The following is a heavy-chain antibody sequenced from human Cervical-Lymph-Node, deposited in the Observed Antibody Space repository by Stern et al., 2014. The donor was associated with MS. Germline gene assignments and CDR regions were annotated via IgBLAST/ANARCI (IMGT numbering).Heavy chain of an antibody. J-gene: IGHJ6*02. CDR2: IVVGSGNT. V-gene: IGHV1-58*02. CDR1: GFTFSEAA. Sequence: QLVQFGPEVKRPGTSVKVSCKASGFTFSEAAMQWVRQARGQCPEWVCWIVVGSGNTNYAQRFQGRVTITTDMATSTVYMELRSLSSEDTAIYYCVRGGSADYTQYGMDVWGQGTTVAVAS. D-gene: IGHD2-15*01. CDR3: VRGGSADYTQYGMDV.